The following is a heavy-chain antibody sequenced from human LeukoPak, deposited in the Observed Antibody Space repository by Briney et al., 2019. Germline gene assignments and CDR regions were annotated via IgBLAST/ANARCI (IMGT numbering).Heavy chain of an antibody. CDR1: GFTFSSYG. V-gene: IGHV3-30*02. CDR3: ARPHVEMATPRGGEWFDP. J-gene: IGHJ5*02. Sequence: QAGGSLRLSCAASGFTFSSYGMHWVRQAPGKGLEWVAFIRYDGSNKYYADSVKGRFTISRDNSKNTLYLQMNSLRAEDTAVYYCARPHVEMATPRGGEWFDPWGQGTLVTVSS. D-gene: IGHD5-24*01. CDR2: IRYDGSNK.